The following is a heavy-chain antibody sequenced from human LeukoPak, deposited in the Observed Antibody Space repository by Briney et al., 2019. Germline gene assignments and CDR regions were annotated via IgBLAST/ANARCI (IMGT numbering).Heavy chain of an antibody. D-gene: IGHD3-10*01. CDR3: ARVGPLWFGELFTPLPYYYYYGMDV. J-gene: IGHJ6*02. CDR1: GFTFSSYS. Sequence: GGSLRLSCAASGFTFSSYSMNWVRQAPGKGLEWVSYISSSSSTIYYADSVKGRFTISRDNAKNSLYLQMNSLRDEDTAVYYCARVGPLWFGELFTPLPYYYYYGMDVWGQGTTVTVSS. CDR2: ISSSSSTI. V-gene: IGHV3-48*02.